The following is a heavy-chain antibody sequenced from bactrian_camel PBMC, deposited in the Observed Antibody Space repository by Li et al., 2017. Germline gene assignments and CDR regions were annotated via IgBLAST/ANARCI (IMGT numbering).Heavy chain of an antibody. CDR1: GFTFSTYP. V-gene: IGHV3S31*01. Sequence: QLVESGGGLVQPGGSLRLSCSAAGFTFSTYPMIWFRQAPGKGLEWVSTIDSGGTTYYADSVKGRFTISRDDAKNTLYLQLNSLKTEDTAMYYCTKDYVEGLGIDYWGQGTQVTVS. CDR2: IDSGGTT. D-gene: IGHD1*01. J-gene: IGHJ4*01. CDR3: TKDYVEGLGIDY.